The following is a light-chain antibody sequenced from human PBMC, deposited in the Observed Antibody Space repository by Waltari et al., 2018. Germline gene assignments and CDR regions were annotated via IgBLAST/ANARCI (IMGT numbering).Light chain of an antibody. V-gene: IGLV3-1*01. Sequence: SYELTQPPSVSVSPGQTASITCSGDKLGDKYVCWYQQKPGHSPEVVIYQDSLRPSWIPERFSGSNSGNTATLTISGTRPVDDADYYCQAWASGVVFGGGTKLTVL. J-gene: IGLJ2*01. CDR1: KLGDKY. CDR2: QDS. CDR3: QAWASGVV.